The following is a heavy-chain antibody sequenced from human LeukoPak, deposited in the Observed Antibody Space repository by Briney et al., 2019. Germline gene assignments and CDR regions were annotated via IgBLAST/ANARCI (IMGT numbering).Heavy chain of an antibody. CDR3: VKDTGMYSYDSSGFDS. D-gene: IGHD3-22*01. V-gene: IGHV3-23*01. CDR2: ISASGGMS. Sequence: GGSLRLSCAASGFIFDTYTMSWVRQARGKGLQWVSLISASGGMSYYTDSVKGRFTISRDSFRNTLHLKMNNLRAEDTAVYYCVKDTGMYSYDSSGFDSWGQGTLVTVSS. CDR1: GFIFDTYT. J-gene: IGHJ4*02.